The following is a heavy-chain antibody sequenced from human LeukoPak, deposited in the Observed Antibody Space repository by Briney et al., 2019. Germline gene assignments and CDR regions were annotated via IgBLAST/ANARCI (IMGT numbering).Heavy chain of an antibody. CDR2: VYYDGNT. CDR1: GGSINRSSYY. V-gene: IGHV4-39*02. CDR3: TKDSGHHRTDC. Sequence: SETLSLTCSVSGGSINRSSYYWGWIRQAQGKGLEWIGSVYYDGNTYYNPNPSLKSRATVSMDTSRNQFSLKLRSVTAADTAVYYCTKDSGHHRTDCWGQGTLVTVSS. D-gene: IGHD1-26*01. J-gene: IGHJ4*02.